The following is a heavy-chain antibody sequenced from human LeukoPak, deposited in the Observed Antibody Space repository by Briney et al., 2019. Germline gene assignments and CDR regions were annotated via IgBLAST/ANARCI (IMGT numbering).Heavy chain of an antibody. V-gene: IGHV3-43D*03. D-gene: IGHD1-1*01. J-gene: IGHJ4*02. CDR1: GFTFVDYA. CDR3: VKAPTLTGTAYYFDY. Sequence: GGSLRLSCAASGFTFVDYAMHWVRQAPGKGLEWVSLINWDGGSTYYADSVKGRFTISRDNSKNSLYLEVNSLRAEDTALYYCVKAPTLTGTAYYFDYWGQGTLVTVSS. CDR2: INWDGGST.